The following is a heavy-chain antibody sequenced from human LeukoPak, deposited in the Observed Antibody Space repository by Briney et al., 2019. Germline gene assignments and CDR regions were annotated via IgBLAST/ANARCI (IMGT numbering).Heavy chain of an antibody. CDR2: IYYSGST. V-gene: IGHV4-59*08. Sequence: SETPSLTCTVSGGSISSYYWSWIRQPPGKGLEWIGYIYYSGSTNYNPSLKSRVTISVDTSKNQFSLKLSSVTAADTAVYYCARHRDCSSTSCFRYYYGMDVWGQGTTVTVSS. CDR3: ARHRDCSSTSCFRYYYGMDV. CDR1: GGSISSYY. J-gene: IGHJ6*02. D-gene: IGHD2-2*01.